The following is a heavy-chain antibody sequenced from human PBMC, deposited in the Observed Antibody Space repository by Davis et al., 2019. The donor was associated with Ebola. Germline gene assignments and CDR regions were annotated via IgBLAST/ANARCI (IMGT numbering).Heavy chain of an antibody. CDR1: GFTFSNYA. J-gene: IGHJ6*04. D-gene: IGHD2/OR15-2a*01. CDR3: ARDGFYGGNLYGMDV. CDR2: ISFDGSDK. Sequence: GESLKISCAASGFTFSNYALHWVRQAPGKGLEWVAAISFDGSDKYYADSVKDRFTISRDSSNNILFLQMNTLRADDMAVYYCARDGFYGGNLYGMDVWGKGTTVAVSS. V-gene: IGHV3-30-3*01.